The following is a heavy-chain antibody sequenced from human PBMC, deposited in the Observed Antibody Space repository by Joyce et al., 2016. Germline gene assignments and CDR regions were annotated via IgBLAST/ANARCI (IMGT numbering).Heavy chain of an antibody. V-gene: IGHV1-46*01. CDR1: GYSFTTYS. J-gene: IGHJ4*02. D-gene: IGHD3-22*01. CDR2: INPSDGSP. Sequence: QVQLVQSGAEVKKPGASVRITCKASGYSFTTYSMHWVRQAPGQGLEWMGIINPSDGSPDYEQKCQGRVTMTRDTSTTTVYLELSRLRSEDTAVYYCARGHEFYYDTSGFSGRGYYFDYWGQGSLVTVSS. CDR3: ARGHEFYYDTSGFSGRGYYFDY.